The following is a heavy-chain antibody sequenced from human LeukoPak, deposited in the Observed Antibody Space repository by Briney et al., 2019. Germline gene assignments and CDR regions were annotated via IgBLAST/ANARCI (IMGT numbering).Heavy chain of an antibody. CDR3: ATYRQVLLPFES. Sequence: GGSLRLSCAASGFTFSNYVMQWVRQAPGKGLEWVALIAHDGSNKYYADSVKGRFTISRDNSKNTLYLQMNSLRAEDTAIYYCATYRQVLLPFESWGQGTLVTVSS. CDR2: IAHDGSNK. V-gene: IGHV3-30*03. D-gene: IGHD2-8*02. J-gene: IGHJ4*02. CDR1: GFTFSNYV.